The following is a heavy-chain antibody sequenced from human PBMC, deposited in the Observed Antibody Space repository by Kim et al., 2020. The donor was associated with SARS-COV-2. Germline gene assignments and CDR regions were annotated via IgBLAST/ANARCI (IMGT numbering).Heavy chain of an antibody. D-gene: IGHD6-19*01. J-gene: IGHJ4*02. V-gene: IGHV4-39*01. CDR3: ARQRAGYFDY. Sequence: TYYTPSLKSRVTISVDTSKNQFSLRLSSVTAADTAVYYCARQRAGYFDYWGQGTLVTVSS. CDR2: T.